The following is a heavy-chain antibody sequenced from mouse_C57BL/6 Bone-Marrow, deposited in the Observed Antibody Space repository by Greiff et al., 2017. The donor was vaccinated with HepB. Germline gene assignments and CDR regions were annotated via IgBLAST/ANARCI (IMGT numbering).Heavy chain of an antibody. V-gene: IGHV5-4*03. Sequence: EVKVVESGGGLVKPGGSLKLSCAASGFTFSSYAMSWVRQTPEKRLEWVATISDGGSYTYYPDNGKGRFTISRDNAKNNLYLQMSHLKSEDTAMYYCARIRRGSFYAMDYWGQGTSVTVSS. CDR3: ARIRRGSFYAMDY. J-gene: IGHJ4*01. CDR1: GFTFSSYA. D-gene: IGHD2-12*01. CDR2: ISDGGSYT.